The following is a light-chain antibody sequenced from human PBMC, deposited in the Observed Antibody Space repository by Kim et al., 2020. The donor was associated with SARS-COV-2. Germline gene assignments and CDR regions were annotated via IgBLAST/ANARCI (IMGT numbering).Light chain of an antibody. J-gene: IGLJ2*01. Sequence: GQSVTIACTGSSSDVGGYIYVSWYQQHPGRAPKLLIYEGTKRPSGVPDRFSGSKSGNTASLTVSGLQAEDEAAYYCSSYADSNIVLFGGGTQLTVL. CDR1: SSDVGGYIY. CDR2: EGT. V-gene: IGLV2-8*01. CDR3: SSYADSNIVL.